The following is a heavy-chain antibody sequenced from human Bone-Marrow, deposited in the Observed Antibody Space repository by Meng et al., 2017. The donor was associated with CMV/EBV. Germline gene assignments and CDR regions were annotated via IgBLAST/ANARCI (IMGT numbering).Heavy chain of an antibody. J-gene: IGHJ4*02. V-gene: IGHV3-23*01. CDR3: AKDYLEWELGG. D-gene: IGHD1-26*01. CDR1: GFTFSSYA. Sequence: GGPLRLSCAASGFTFSSYAMSWVRQAPGKGLEWVSAISGSGGSTYYADSVKGRFTISRDNSKNTLYLQMNSLRAEDTAVYYCAKDYLEWELGGWGQGTLVTVSS. CDR2: ISGSGGST.